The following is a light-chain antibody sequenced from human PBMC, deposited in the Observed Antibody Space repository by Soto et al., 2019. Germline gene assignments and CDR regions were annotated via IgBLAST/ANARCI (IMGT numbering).Light chain of an antibody. J-gene: IGLJ3*02. V-gene: IGLV2-8*01. CDR3: QVCDSSGDHGV. Sequence: QSALTQPPSASGSPGQSVTISCTGTSSDVGGYNFVSWYQQHPGKAPKLMIYEVSKRPSGVPDRFSGSKSGNTASLTVSGLQAEDEADYYCQVCDSSGDHGVFGGGTKVTVL. CDR2: EVS. CDR1: SSDVGGYNF.